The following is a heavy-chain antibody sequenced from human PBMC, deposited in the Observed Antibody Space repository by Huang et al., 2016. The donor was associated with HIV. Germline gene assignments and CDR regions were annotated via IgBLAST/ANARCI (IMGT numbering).Heavy chain of an antibody. D-gene: IGHD3-10*01. J-gene: IGHJ4*02. CDR3: ARLPGSITMIRGVITDPY. CDR1: GGSIRSDNYY. V-gene: IGHV4-39*02. Sequence: QLQLQESGPGLVKPSETLSLTCTVSGGSIRSDNYYWGWLRQPPGKGLEWIGSIYYSGRSDSNPTLMRPFTITGDTSKNHFSLRMRSVTAADTAVYYCARLPGSITMIRGVITDPYWGQGTLVTVSS. CDR2: IYYSGRS.